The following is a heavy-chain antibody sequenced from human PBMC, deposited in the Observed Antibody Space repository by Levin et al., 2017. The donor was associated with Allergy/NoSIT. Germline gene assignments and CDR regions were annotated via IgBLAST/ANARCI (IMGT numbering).Heavy chain of an antibody. CDR2: ISSSSSTI. V-gene: IGHV3-48*01. Sequence: AGGSLRLSCAASGFTFSSYSMNWVRQAPGKGLEWVSYISSSSSTIYYADSVKGRFTISRDNAKNSLYLQMNSLRAEDTAVYYCAREQYYDSSGYYYYYYYGMDVWGQGTTVTVSS. CDR3: AREQYYDSSGYYYYYYYGMDV. CDR1: GFTFSSYS. D-gene: IGHD3-22*01. J-gene: IGHJ6*02.